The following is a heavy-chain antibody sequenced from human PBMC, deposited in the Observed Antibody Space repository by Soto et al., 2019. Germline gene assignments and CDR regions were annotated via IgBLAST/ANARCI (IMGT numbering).Heavy chain of an antibody. V-gene: IGHV1-8*01. CDR3: ARPVLAASGMDV. J-gene: IGHJ6*02. D-gene: IGHD2-2*01. CDR1: GYTFTSYE. CDR2: VNPNSANT. Sequence: ASGKVSCKACGYTFTSYEINWVGQATGQGLEWMGWVNPNSANTGYAHKFQGRVTMTRSTSISTAYMELSSLRSEDTAVYYCARPVLAASGMDVWGQGTTVTVSS.